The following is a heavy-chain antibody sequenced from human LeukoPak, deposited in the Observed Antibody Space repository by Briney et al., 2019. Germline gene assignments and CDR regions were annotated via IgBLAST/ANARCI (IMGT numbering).Heavy chain of an antibody. V-gene: IGHV4-38-2*02. J-gene: IGHJ4*02. CDR1: GYSISSGYY. CDR2: IYHSGST. D-gene: IGHD3-22*01. CDR3: AREGYYDSSGPSAFDY. Sequence: SETLSLTCTVSGYSISSGYYWGWIRQPPGKGLEWIGIIYHSGSTYYNPSLKSRVTISVDTSKNQFSLKLSSVTAADTAVYYCAREGYYDSSGPSAFDYWGQGTLVTVSS.